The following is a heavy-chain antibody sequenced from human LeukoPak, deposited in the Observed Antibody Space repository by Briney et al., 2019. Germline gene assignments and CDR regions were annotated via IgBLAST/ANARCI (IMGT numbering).Heavy chain of an antibody. Sequence: PGGSLRLSCAASGFNFRSYWMKWVRQAPGKGLEWGANIKEDGSKKYYVDSVKGRFTISRDNPENSLYLQMNSLRVEDTAVYYCARGSAWERGSYDYWGQGTLVTVSS. J-gene: IGHJ4*02. V-gene: IGHV3-7*05. CDR1: GFNFRSYW. CDR3: ARGSAWERGSYDY. CDR2: IKEDGSKK. D-gene: IGHD1-26*01.